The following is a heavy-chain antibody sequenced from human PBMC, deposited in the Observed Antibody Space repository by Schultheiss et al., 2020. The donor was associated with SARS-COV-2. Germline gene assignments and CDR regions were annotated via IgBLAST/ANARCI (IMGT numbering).Heavy chain of an antibody. J-gene: IGHJ6*02. Sequence: SETLSLTCAVYGGSFSGCYWSWIRQRPGKGLEWIGEISHSGSTNYNPSLKSRVTISVDKSKNQFSLKLNSVTAADTAVYYCARVGVEVDIVVVPAAEDGMDVWGQGTTVTVSS. V-gene: IGHV4-34*01. CDR2: ISHSGST. CDR1: GGSFSGCY. CDR3: ARVGVEVDIVVVPAAEDGMDV. D-gene: IGHD2-2*03.